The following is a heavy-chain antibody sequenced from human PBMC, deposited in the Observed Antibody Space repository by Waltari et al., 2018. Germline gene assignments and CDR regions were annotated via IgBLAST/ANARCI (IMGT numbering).Heavy chain of an antibody. CDR2: ISSSSTTI. V-gene: IGHV3-48*02. D-gene: IGHD3-10*01. CDR3: ARENYYGSGTYPMDV. Sequence: EVQLVESGGGLVQPGGSLRLSCAASEFTFSSYRMNWVRQAPGKGLGWVSYISSSSTTIYYADSVKGRFTISRDNAKNSLYLQMNSLRDEDTAVYYCARENYYGSGTYPMDVWGKGTTVTVSS. J-gene: IGHJ6*04. CDR1: EFTFSSYR.